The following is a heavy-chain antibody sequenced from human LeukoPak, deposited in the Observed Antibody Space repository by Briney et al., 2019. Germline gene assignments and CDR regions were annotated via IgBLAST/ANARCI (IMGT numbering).Heavy chain of an antibody. CDR3: AACSSTSCQHYYYYYMDV. J-gene: IGHJ6*03. CDR2: IIPIFGTA. CDR1: GGTFSSYA. Sequence: ASVKVSCKASGGTFSSYAISWVRQAPGQGLEWMGGIIPIFGTANYAQKFQGRVTITTDESTSTAYMELSSLRSEDTAVYYCAACSSTSCQHYYYYYMDVWGKGTTVTVSS. D-gene: IGHD2-2*01. V-gene: IGHV1-69*05.